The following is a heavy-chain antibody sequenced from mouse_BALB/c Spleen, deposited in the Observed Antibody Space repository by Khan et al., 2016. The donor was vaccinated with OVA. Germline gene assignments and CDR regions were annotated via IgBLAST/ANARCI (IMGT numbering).Heavy chain of an antibody. CDR3: AREHGNTYEYCDY. V-gene: IGHV2-9*02. Sequence: QMQLEESGPGLVAPSQSLSITCTVSGFSLTSYGVHWVRQPPGKGLEWLGIIWAGGSTNYNSALMSRLSISKDNSKSQVFVKMISLQTDDTAMYYCAREHGNTYEYCDYWGQGTTLTVSA. J-gene: IGHJ2*01. CDR2: IWAGGST. D-gene: IGHD1-1*01. CDR1: GFSLTSYG.